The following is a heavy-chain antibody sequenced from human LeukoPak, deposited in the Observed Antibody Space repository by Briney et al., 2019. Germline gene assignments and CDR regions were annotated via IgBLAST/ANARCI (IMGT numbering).Heavy chain of an antibody. V-gene: IGHV3-7*01. CDR1: GFTFRSYW. CDR3: ARLRYNYGYHLDY. J-gene: IGHJ4*01. D-gene: IGHD5-18*01. Sequence: GGSLRLSCAASGFTFRSYWMSWVRQAPGKGLEWVANINQGGSVKYYADSVKGRFTISRDDAKNSLYVQMNSLRAEDTAVYFCARLRYNYGYHLDYWGQGTLVTVSS. CDR2: INQGGSVK.